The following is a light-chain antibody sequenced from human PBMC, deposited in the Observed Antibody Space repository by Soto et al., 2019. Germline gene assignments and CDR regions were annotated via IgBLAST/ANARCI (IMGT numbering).Light chain of an antibody. CDR2: GAS. V-gene: IGKV3-20*01. CDR1: QSVSSIY. Sequence: EIVLTQSPGTLSLSPGERATVSCRASQSVSSIYLAWYQQKPGQAPRLLIYGASSRATGIPDRFSGSGSGTDFTLTISRLEPEDFAVYYCQQYGSSPPTFGQGTKVDI. CDR3: QQYGSSPPT. J-gene: IGKJ1*01.